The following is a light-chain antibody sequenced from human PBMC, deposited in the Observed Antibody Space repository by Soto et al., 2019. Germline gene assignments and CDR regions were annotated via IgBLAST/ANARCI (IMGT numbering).Light chain of an antibody. Sequence: EIVLTQSPGTLSLSPGERATLSCRASQSVSNNYLAWYQQKPGQAPRLLIYGASNRATGIPDRFSGSGSGTEFNLTISSLQSEDFAVYYCQQYNNWPRATFGGGTKVDIK. CDR2: GAS. CDR1: QSVSNN. V-gene: IGKV3D-15*01. J-gene: IGKJ4*01. CDR3: QQYNNWPRAT.